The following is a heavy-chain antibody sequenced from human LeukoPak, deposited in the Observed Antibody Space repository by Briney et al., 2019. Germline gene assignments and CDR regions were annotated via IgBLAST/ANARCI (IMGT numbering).Heavy chain of an antibody. Sequence: GRSLRLSCAASGFTFNNHYMKWVRQAPGKGLEWVANINQDGSEKYYVDSVKGRFTISRDNAKNSLYLQMNSLRAEDTAVYSCSTGNGAYWGQGTLVTVSS. D-gene: IGHD4/OR15-4a*01. J-gene: IGHJ4*02. V-gene: IGHV3-7*01. CDR1: GFTFNNHY. CDR2: INQDGSEK. CDR3: STGNGAY.